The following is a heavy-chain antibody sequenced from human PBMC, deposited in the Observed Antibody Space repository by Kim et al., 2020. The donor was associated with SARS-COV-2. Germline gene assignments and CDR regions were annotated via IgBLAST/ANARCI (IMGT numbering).Heavy chain of an antibody. CDR2: IYYSGNT. Sequence: SETLSLTCTVSGGSISSSSYYWGWIRQPPGKGLEWIGSIYYSGNTYYNPSLKSRVTISVGTAKNQFSLKLSSVTAADTAVDYCARQIYDSSGASDYWGQGTLGTVSA. CDR1: GGSISSSSYY. CDR3: ARQIYDSSGASDY. V-gene: IGHV4-39*01. D-gene: IGHD3-22*01. J-gene: IGHJ4*02.